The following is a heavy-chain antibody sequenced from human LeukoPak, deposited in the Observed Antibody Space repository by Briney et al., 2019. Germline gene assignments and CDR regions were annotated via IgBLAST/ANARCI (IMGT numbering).Heavy chain of an antibody. CDR3: AKDNYYDSSGYCDY. J-gene: IGHJ4*02. CDR2: ISYDGSNK. CDR1: GFTFSSHG. D-gene: IGHD3-22*01. V-gene: IGHV3-30*18. Sequence: GGSLRLSCAASGFTFSSHGMHWVRQAPGKGLEWVAVISYDGSNKYYADSVKGRFTISRDNSKNTLYLQMNSLRAEDTAVYYCAKDNYYDSSGYCDYWGQGTLVTVSS.